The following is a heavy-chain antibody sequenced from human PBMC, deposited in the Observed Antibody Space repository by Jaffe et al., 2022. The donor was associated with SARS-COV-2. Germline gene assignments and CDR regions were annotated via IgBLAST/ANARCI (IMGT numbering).Heavy chain of an antibody. CDR1: GGSISNYF. D-gene: IGHD2-2*01. V-gene: IGHV4-59*01. J-gene: IGHJ6*02. Sequence: QVQLQESGPGLVKPSETLSLTCTVSGGSISNYFWSWIRQSPEKGLEWFGYVYYSGSTKYNPSLRSRVTISIDTSKNQFSLNLNSVTAADTAVYFCARGQTGSSFYHHGMDVWGQGTTVTVSS. CDR2: VYYSGST. CDR3: ARGQTGSSFYHHGMDV.